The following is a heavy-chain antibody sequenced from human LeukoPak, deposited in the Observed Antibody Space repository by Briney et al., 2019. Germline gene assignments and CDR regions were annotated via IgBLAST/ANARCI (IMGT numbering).Heavy chain of an antibody. Sequence: TGGSLRLSCAASGFAFSSHWMNWVRQAPGKGLEWVAIVNQDGSRKSPADSVKGRFTISRDNAKNLLYLQMNSLRAEDTAVYYCARDPGWGALDHWGQGTLVTVS. CDR2: VNQDGSRK. D-gene: IGHD3-16*01. J-gene: IGHJ4*02. CDR1: GFAFSSHW. CDR3: ARDPGWGALDH. V-gene: IGHV3-7*01.